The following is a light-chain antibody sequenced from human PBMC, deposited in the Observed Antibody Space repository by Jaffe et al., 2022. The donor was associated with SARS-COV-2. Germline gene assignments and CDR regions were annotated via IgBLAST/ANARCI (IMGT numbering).Light chain of an antibody. CDR3: QQYGSSPLT. CDR1: QSVGNNH. Sequence: EIVLTQSPGTLSLSPGERATLSCRASQSVGNNHLAWYQQKPGQAPRALFFGASIRATGVPDRFSGSGSGTDFTLTISRLEPEDFAVYYCQQYGSSPLTFGGGTKVESK. CDR2: GAS. V-gene: IGKV3-20*01. J-gene: IGKJ4*01.